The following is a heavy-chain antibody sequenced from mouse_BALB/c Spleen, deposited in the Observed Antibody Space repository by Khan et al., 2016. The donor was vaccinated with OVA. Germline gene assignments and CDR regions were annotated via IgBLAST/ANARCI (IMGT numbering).Heavy chain of an antibody. D-gene: IGHD2-14*01. CDR2: INPNNGGT. CDR1: GYTFTDYN. Sequence: EVQLQQSGPELVKPGASVKIPCKASGYTFTDYNMDWVKQSQGKSIEWIGDINPNNGGTIYNQKFKGKDTLTVDKSSSTAYLEIRSLTSEDAAVYYSTRKEDRYDGDFDYWGQGTTLTVSS. CDR3: TRKEDRYDGDFDY. V-gene: IGHV1-18*01. J-gene: IGHJ2*01.